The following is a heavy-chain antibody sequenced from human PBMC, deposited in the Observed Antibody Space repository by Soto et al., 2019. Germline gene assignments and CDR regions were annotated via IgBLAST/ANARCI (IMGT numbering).Heavy chain of an antibody. CDR1: GGSISSSSYY. J-gene: IGHJ5*02. V-gene: IGHV4-39*01. Sequence: QLQLQESGPGLVKPSETLSLTCTVSGGSISSSSYYWGWIRQPPGKGLEWIGSIYYSGSTYYNPSLKSRVTISVDTSKNQISLKLSSVTAADTAVYYCARQGYYGSGSLVWFDPWGQGTLVTVSS. CDR3: ARQGYYGSGSLVWFDP. CDR2: IYYSGST. D-gene: IGHD3-10*01.